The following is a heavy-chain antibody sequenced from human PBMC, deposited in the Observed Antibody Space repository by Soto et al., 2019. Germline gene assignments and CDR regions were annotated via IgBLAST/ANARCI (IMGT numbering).Heavy chain of an antibody. CDR2: ISGSGEST. D-gene: IGHD1-1*01. Sequence: EVQLLESGGGLVQPGGSLRLSCAASGFSFSTYAMSWVRQAPGRGLEWVSAISGSGESTYYVDSVKGRFTISRDSSKNTLYLFMHRLRAEDTAVYYCAKEGHYNWFLDYWGQGTLVTVSS. V-gene: IGHV3-23*01. CDR1: GFSFSTYA. J-gene: IGHJ4*02. CDR3: AKEGHYNWFLDY.